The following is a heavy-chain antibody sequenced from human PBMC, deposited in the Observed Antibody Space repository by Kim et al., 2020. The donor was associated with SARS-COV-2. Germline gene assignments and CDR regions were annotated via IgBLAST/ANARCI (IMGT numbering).Heavy chain of an antibody. CDR2: ISYDGSNI. J-gene: IGHJ4*02. D-gene: IGHD3-16*01. CDR3: ARWGGALDY. V-gene: IGHV3-30-3*01. CDR1: GFTFSSYA. Sequence: GGSLRLSCAASGFTFSSYAMHWVRQAPGKGLEWVAVISYDGSNIYYADSVKGRFTISRDNSKNTLYLQMNSLRAEDTAVFYCARWGGALDYWGQGTLVTVSS.